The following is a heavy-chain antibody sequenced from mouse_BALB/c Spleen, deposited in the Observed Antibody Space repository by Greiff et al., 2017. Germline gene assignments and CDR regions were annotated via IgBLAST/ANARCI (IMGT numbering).Heavy chain of an antibody. D-gene: IGHD2-1*01. CDR3: ASRIYPLYAMDD. Sequence: QVQLQQSGPELVKPGASVKMSCKASGYTFTDYVISWVKQRTGQGLEWIGEIYPGSGSTYYNEKFKGKATLTADKSSNTAYMQLSSLTSEDSAVYFCASRIYPLYAMDDRGQGTSVTVSS. J-gene: IGHJ4*01. V-gene: IGHV1-77*01. CDR1: GYTFTDYV. CDR2: IYPGSGST.